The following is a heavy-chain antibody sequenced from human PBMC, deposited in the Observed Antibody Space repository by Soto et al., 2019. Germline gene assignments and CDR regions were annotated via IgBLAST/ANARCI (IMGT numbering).Heavy chain of an antibody. CDR3: AKVGYDTFGYYLRSFDC. D-gene: IGHD3-3*01. J-gene: IGHJ4*02. CDR1: GFTFSTNA. Sequence: GGSLRLSCAASGFTFSTNAMSWVRQSPGMGLEFVSLISGSGNTIYYADSVKGRFTISRDNSKNTLSLQMNSLRAEDTAVYYCAKVGYDTFGYYLRSFDCWGQGTLVTVSS. V-gene: IGHV3-23*01. CDR2: ISGSGNTI.